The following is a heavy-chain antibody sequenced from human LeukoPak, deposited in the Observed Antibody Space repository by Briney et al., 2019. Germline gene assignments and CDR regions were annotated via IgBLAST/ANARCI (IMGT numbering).Heavy chain of an antibody. V-gene: IGHV4-38-2*01. Sequence: SETLSLICAVSSYSISSGSYWGWIRQSPGKGLEWVGSIFHSGNSYYNPSLKSRLTMSVDTSKDQFSLKLTSVTAADTALYYCARVTYVDDMLYQYFDYWGQGMLVTVSS. CDR1: SYSISSGSY. CDR3: ARVTYVDDMLYQYFDY. J-gene: IGHJ4*02. CDR2: IFHSGNS. D-gene: IGHD4-17*01.